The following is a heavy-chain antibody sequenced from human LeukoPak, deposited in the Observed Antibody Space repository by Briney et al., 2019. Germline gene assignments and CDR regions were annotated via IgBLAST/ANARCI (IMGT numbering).Heavy chain of an antibody. D-gene: IGHD2-2*02. J-gene: IGHJ5*02. CDR2: IYTSGST. V-gene: IGHV4-4*09. CDR3: ARHCSSTSCYRYSSSSAWFDP. CDR1: GGSISSYY. Sequence: SETLSLTCTVSGGSISSYYWSWIRQPPGKGLEWIGYIYTSGSTNYNPSLKSRVTVSVDTSKNQFSLKLSSVTAADTAVYYCARHCSSTSCYRYSSSSAWFDPWGQGTLVTVSS.